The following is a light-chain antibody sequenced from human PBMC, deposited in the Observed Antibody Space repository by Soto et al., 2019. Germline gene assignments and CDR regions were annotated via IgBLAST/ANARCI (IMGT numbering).Light chain of an antibody. CDR2: EDN. J-gene: IGLJ2*01. Sequence: QSALTQPASVSGSPGQSITISCTGTSSDVGSYDLVSWYQQHPGKVPKLMIYEDNKRPSGVSSRFSGSKSGNTASLTISGLQAEDEADYYCCSYAGSSTLVVFGGGTKLTVL. CDR3: CSYAGSSTLVV. V-gene: IGLV2-23*01. CDR1: SSDVGSYDL.